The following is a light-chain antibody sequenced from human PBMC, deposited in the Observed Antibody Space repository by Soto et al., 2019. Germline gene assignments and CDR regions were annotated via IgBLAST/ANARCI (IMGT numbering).Light chain of an antibody. CDR2: GAS. CDR3: QQYNDWPPYT. J-gene: IGKJ2*01. CDR1: QSVSSN. Sequence: EIVMTQSPATLSVSPGERATLSCRASQSVSSNFAWYQQKPGQAPRLLIYGASTRATGIPARFRGSGSGTEFTLTISSLQSDDCAVYYCQQYNDWPPYTFGQGTTLGIK. V-gene: IGKV3-15*01.